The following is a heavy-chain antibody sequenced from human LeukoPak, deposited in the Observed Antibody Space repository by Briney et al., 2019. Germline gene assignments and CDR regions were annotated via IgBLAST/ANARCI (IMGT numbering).Heavy chain of an antibody. Sequence: MSGGSLRLSCAASRFTFSDYSMSWVRQAPGKGLEWVSLITSGSSYIYYADSVRGRFTISRDNAKTSLYLQMNSLRAEDTAVYYCARDQGGYNACDIWGQGTMVTVSS. J-gene: IGHJ3*02. CDR3: ARDQGGYNACDI. CDR2: ITSGSSYI. V-gene: IGHV3-21*01. D-gene: IGHD5-12*01. CDR1: RFTFSDYS.